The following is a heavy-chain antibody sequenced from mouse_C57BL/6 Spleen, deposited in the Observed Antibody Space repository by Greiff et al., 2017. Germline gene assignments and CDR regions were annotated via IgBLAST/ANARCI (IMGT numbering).Heavy chain of an antibody. CDR1: GYTFTSYW. Sequence: QVQLQQPGTELVKPGASVKLSCKASGYTFTSYWMHWVKQRPGPGLEWIGNINPSNGGTNYNEKFKSKATLTVDKSSSTAYMQLSSLTSEDSAVYYCASYGSSYDWFAYWGQGTLVTVSA. J-gene: IGHJ3*01. CDR2: INPSNGGT. CDR3: ASYGSSYDWFAY. V-gene: IGHV1-53*01. D-gene: IGHD1-1*01.